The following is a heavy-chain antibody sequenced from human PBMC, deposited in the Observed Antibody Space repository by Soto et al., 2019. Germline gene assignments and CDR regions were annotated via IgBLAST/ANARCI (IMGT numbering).Heavy chain of an antibody. CDR2: IWFDGSKK. D-gene: IGHD2-2*01. V-gene: IGHV3-33*01. CDR3: ARARCGLTNCYGQFDY. Sequence: GGSLRLSCAASGFTFSSYGMHWVRQAPGKGLEWVAVIWFDGSKKYYADSVKGRFTVSRDNSQNTMYLQMNSLRAEETAVYYCARARCGLTNCYGQFDYWGQGSLVTVSS. J-gene: IGHJ4*02. CDR1: GFTFSSYG.